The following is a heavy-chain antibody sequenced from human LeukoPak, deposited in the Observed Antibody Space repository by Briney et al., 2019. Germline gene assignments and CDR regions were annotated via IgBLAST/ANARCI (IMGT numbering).Heavy chain of an antibody. CDR3: ARGHLKYSSSYLYYFDY. CDR2: INHSGST. V-gene: IGHV4-34*01. J-gene: IGHJ4*02. Sequence: SETLPLTCAVYGGSFSGYYWSWIRQPPGKGLEWIGEINHSGSTNYNPSLKSRVTISVDTSKNQFSLKLSSVTAADTAVYYCARGHLKYSSSYLYYFDYWGQGTLVTVSS. CDR1: GGSFSGYY. D-gene: IGHD6-13*01.